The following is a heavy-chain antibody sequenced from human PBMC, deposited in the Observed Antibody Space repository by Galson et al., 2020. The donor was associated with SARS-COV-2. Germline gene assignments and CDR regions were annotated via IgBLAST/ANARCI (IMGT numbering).Heavy chain of an antibody. V-gene: IGHV4-31*03. CDR3: ARDFWGAAGHERPRSC. CDR2: IYYSGST. CDR1: GGSISSGGYY. Sequence: EISETLSLTCTVSGGSISSGGYYWSWIRQHPGKGLEWIRYIYYSGSTYYNPSLKSRVTISVDTSKNQFSLKLSSVTAADTAVYYCARDFWGAAGHERPRSCWGQGTLVTVSS. D-gene: IGHD6-13*01. J-gene: IGHJ4*02.